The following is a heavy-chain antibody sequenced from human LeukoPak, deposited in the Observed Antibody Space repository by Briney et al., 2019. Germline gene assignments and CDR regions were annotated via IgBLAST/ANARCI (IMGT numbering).Heavy chain of an antibody. CDR2: IYYSGST. D-gene: IGHD3-3*02. CDR1: GGSISSYY. V-gene: IGHV4-59*08. Sequence: SETLSLTCTVSGGSISSYYWSWIRQPPGKGLEWIGYIYYSGSTNYNPSLKSRVTISVDTSKNQFSLKLSSVTAADTAVYYCARGRIRGSLDYWGQGTLVTVSS. J-gene: IGHJ4*02. CDR3: ARGRIRGSLDY.